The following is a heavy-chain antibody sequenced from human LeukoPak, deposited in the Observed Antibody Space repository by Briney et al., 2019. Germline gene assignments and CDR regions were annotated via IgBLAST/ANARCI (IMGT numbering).Heavy chain of an antibody. CDR1: GFTFSSYA. CDR3: ARDRTGQLVPFDI. V-gene: IGHV3-30-3*01. Sequence: GGSLRLSCAASGFTFSSYAMHWVRQAPGKGLEWVAVISYDGSNKYYADSVKGRFTISRDNSKNSLYLQMNSLRAEDTAVYYCARDRTGQLVPFDIWGQGTMVTVSS. CDR2: ISYDGSNK. J-gene: IGHJ3*02. D-gene: IGHD6-6*01.